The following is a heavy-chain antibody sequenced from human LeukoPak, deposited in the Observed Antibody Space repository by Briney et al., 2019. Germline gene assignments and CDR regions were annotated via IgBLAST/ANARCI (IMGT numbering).Heavy chain of an antibody. CDR1: GGSISSGGYY. CDR2: IYYSGST. V-gene: IGHV4-31*03. J-gene: IGHJ5*02. Sequence: SETLSLTCTVSGGSISSGGYYWSWIRQHPGKGLEWIGYIYYSGSTFYNPSLKSRVTISVDTSKNQFSLRLSSVTAADTAVYYCARDLVGANNWFDPWGQGTLVTVSS. D-gene: IGHD1-26*01. CDR3: ARDLVGANNWFDP.